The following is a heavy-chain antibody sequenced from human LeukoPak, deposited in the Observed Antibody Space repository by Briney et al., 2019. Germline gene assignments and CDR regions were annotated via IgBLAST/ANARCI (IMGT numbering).Heavy chain of an antibody. CDR2: ISYDGSNK. CDR1: GFTFSSYA. V-gene: IGHV3-30-3*01. J-gene: IGHJ4*02. CDR3: AKDPFDY. Sequence: GGSLRLSCAASGFTFSSYAMHWVRQAPGKGLEWVAVISYDGSNKYYADSAKGRFTISRDNSKNTLYLQMNSLRAEDTAVYYCAKDPFDYCGQGTLVTVSS.